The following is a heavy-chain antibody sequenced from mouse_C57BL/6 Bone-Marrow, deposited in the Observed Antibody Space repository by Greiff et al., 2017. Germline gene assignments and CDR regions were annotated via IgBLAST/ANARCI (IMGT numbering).Heavy chain of an antibody. CDR1: GYTFTDYE. CDR3: KAYYSRAWFDY. V-gene: IGHV1-15*01. CDR2: IDPETGGT. J-gene: IGHJ3*01. D-gene: IGHD2-5*01. Sequence: QVQLQQSGAELVRPGASVTLSCKASGYTFTDYEMHWVKQTPVHGLEWIGAIDPETGGTAYNQKFKGKAILTADKSSSTAYMELRSLTSEDSAVYYCKAYYSRAWFDYWGQGTLVTVSA.